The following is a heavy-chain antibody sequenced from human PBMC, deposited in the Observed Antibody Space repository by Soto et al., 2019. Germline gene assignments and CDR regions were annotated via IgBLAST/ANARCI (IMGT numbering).Heavy chain of an antibody. V-gene: IGHV4-34*01. CDR3: AIRSGYADWFDP. J-gene: IGHJ5*02. Sequence: PSETLSLTCAVYGGSFSGYYWSWIRQPPGKGLEWIGEINHSGSTNYNPSLKSRVTISVDTSKNQFSLKLRSVTAADPAVYYCAIRSGYADWFDPWGQGTLVTVSS. D-gene: IGHD3-3*01. CDR1: GGSFSGYY. CDR2: INHSGST.